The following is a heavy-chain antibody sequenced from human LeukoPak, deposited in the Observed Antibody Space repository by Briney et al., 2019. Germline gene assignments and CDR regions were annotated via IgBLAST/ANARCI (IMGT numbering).Heavy chain of an antibody. Sequence: GGSLRLSCAASGFTFSSYWMHWVRQSPGKGLVWVSRINTDGSGTSYADSVKGRFTISRDNAKNSLYLQVNSLRAEDTALYYCARDGYSSGWAHAFDYWGQGTLVTVSS. CDR1: GFTFSSYW. CDR3: ARDGYSSGWAHAFDY. D-gene: IGHD6-19*01. CDR2: INTDGSGT. J-gene: IGHJ4*02. V-gene: IGHV3-74*01.